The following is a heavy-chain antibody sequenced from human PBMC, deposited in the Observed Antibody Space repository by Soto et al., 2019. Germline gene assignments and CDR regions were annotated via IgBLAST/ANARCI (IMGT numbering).Heavy chain of an antibody. CDR2: IYYSGST. J-gene: IGHJ4*02. Sequence: QLQLQESGPGLVKPSETLSLTCTVSGGSISSSSYYWGWIRQPPGKGLEWIGSIYYSGSTYYNPSLKSRVTISVDTSKNQFSLKLSSVTAADTAVYYCARQKRYSSGWPQKFDYRGQGTLVTVSS. V-gene: IGHV4-39*01. CDR3: ARQKRYSSGWPQKFDY. CDR1: GGSISSSSYY. D-gene: IGHD6-19*01.